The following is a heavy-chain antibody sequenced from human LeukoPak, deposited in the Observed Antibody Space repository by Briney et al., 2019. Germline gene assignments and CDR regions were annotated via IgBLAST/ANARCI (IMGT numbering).Heavy chain of an antibody. J-gene: IGHJ4*02. Sequence: GGSLRLSCAASGFTFSSSAMSWVRQAPGKGLEWVSAISNNGGYTYYADSVQGRFTISRDNSKSALCLQMNSLRAEDTAVYYYAKQLGYCSDGSCYFPYWGQGTLVTVSS. CDR3: AKQLGYCSDGSCYFPY. D-gene: IGHD2-15*01. CDR2: ISNNGGYT. V-gene: IGHV3-23*01. CDR1: GFTFSSSA.